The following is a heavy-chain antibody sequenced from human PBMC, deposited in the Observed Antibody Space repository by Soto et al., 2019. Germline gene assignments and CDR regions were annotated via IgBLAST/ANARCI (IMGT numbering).Heavy chain of an antibody. V-gene: IGHV4-4*02. J-gene: IGHJ4*02. D-gene: IGHD3-10*01. CDR1: GGFTSTNNW. CDR3: ARSPPSSYYGGSGTFDY. CDR2: AYHSGST. Sequence: NPSETLSLTXAVSGGFTSTNNWWGWVRQPPGKGLEWIGDAYHSGSTEYNPSLKSRVSISVDKSKNQISLKLTSATAADTAVYYCARSPPSSYYGGSGTFDYWGQGTLVTVSS.